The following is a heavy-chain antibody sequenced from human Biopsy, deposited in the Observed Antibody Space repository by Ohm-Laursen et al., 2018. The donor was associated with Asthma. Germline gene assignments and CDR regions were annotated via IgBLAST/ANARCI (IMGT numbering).Heavy chain of an antibody. V-gene: IGHV1-69*13. D-gene: IGHD2-2*01. CDR1: GGIFNTYG. J-gene: IGHJ4*02. CDR3: AREAGSGISRNCYALDF. CDR2: VISVFGTT. Sequence: SVKVSCKAHGGIFNTYGIGWVRQAPGQGLEWMGGVISVFGTTHYPQKFQDRVTITADESTSTVYMELSSLRTEDTAVYYCAREAGSGISRNCYALDFWGQGTLVTVSS.